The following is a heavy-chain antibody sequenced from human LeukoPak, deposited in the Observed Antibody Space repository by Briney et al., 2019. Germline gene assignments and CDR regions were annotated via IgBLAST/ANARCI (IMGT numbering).Heavy chain of an antibody. CDR2: INTDESRT. CDR3: ARTNPYFDTSGPLDS. Sequence: GGSLRLSCEASAFTFSNYWMHWVRQAPGKGLVWVSRINTDESRTNYADSVKGRFTISRDNAKNSLYLQMNSLRAEDTAVYYCARTNPYFDTSGPLDSWGQGTLVTVSS. CDR1: AFTFSNYW. D-gene: IGHD3-22*01. J-gene: IGHJ4*02. V-gene: IGHV3-74*01.